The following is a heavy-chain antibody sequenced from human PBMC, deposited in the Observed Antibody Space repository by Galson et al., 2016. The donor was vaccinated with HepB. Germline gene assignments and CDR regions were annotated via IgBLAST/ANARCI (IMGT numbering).Heavy chain of an antibody. D-gene: IGHD1-1*01. CDR3: ARDVGGWNDGYWFDP. CDR2: IFYSGTA. CDR1: GGSISSGGYY. J-gene: IGHJ5*02. Sequence: TLSLTCTVSGGSISSGGYYWSWLRQHPGNGLEWIGYIFYSGTADYNPSLKNRVTISVDTSKDQFSLRLESVTAADTAGYYCARDVGGWNDGYWFDPWGQGILVTVSS. V-gene: IGHV4-31*03.